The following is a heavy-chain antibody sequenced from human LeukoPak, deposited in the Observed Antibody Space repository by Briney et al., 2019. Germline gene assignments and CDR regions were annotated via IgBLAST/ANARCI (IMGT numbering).Heavy chain of an antibody. CDR3: ARGVVAAAGRTFDF. CDR1: GGSISSDY. V-gene: IGHV4-59*01. D-gene: IGHD6-13*01. CDR2: IYNSGST. J-gene: IGHJ4*02. Sequence: PSETLSLTCTVSGGSISSDYWSWIRQPAGKGLEWIGYIYNSGSTSYNPSLKSRVTISLDTSQNQFSLKLSSLTAADTAVYYCARGVVAAAGRTFDFWGQGTLVTVSS.